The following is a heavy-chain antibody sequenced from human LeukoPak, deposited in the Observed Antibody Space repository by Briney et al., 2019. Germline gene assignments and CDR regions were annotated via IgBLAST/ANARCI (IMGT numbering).Heavy chain of an antibody. CDR2: ISYDGSNK. CDR3: AREGYSSSWSRAGAFDI. Sequence: GGSLRLSCAASGFTFSSYAMHWVRQAPGKGLERVAVISYDGSNKYYADSVKGRFTISRDNSKNTLYLQMNSLRAEDTAVYYCAREGYSSSWSRAGAFDIWGQGTMVTVSS. CDR1: GFTFSSYA. V-gene: IGHV3-30-3*01. D-gene: IGHD6-13*01. J-gene: IGHJ3*02.